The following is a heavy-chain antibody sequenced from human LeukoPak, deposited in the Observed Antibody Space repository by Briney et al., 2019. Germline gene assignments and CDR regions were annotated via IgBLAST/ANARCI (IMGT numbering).Heavy chain of an antibody. CDR2: ISGSGGST. CDR3: AKTRGSGPFDY. D-gene: IGHD3-10*01. J-gene: IGHJ4*02. CDR1: GFIFNSYG. Sequence: GGTLRLSCAASGFIFNSYGMSWVRQAPGKGLEWVSAISGSGGSTYYADSVKGRFTISRDNSKNTLYLQMNNLRAEDTAVYYCAKTRGSGPFDYWGQGTLVTVSS. V-gene: IGHV3-23*01.